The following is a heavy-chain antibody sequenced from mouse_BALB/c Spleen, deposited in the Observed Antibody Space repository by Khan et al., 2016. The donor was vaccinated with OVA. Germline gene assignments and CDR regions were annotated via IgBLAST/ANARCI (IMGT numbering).Heavy chain of an antibody. D-gene: IGHD1-2*01. Sequence: QMQLVQSGPELKKPGETVKISCKASGYTFTNYGMNWVKQAPGKGLKWMGWINTYTGEPTYADDFKGRFAFSLETSASTAYLQINNLKNEDMATYFCARSFTTSTPYFDVWGPGTMVTVSS. V-gene: IGHV9-1*02. CDR1: GYTFTNYG. J-gene: IGHJ1*01. CDR2: INTYTGEP. CDR3: ARSFTTSTPYFDV.